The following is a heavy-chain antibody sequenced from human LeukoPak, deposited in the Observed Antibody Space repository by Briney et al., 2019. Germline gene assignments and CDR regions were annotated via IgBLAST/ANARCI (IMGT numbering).Heavy chain of an antibody. V-gene: IGHV4-39*07. J-gene: IGHJ4*02. CDR3: ARDRVWLPEY. Sequence: SETLSLTCTVSGGAISGSSYYWGWIRQPPGKGLEWIGTIYYSGSTYYNPSLKSRVTISVDTSKNQFSLKLSSVTAADTAVYYCARDRVWLPEYWGQGTLVTVSS. CDR2: IYYSGST. D-gene: IGHD6-19*01. CDR1: GGAISGSSYY.